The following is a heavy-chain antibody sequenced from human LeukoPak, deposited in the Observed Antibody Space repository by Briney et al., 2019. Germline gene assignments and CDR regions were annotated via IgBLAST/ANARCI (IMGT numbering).Heavy chain of an antibody. V-gene: IGHV3-9*01. CDR2: ISYSSETI. J-gene: IGHJ3*01. CDR1: GFSFTNFA. CDR3: AKDRGGGSQLGDAYDV. Sequence: PGGSLRLSCEASGFSFTNFAMAWVRQAPGRGLEWVSGISYSSETIGYVDSVKGRFTISRDNVRKSLYLQMNSLRIEDTALYYCAKDRGGGSQLGDAYDVWGQGTMVSVSA. D-gene: IGHD3-10*01.